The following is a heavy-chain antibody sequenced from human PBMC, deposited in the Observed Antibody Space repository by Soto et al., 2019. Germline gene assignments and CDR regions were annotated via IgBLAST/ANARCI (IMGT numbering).Heavy chain of an antibody. D-gene: IGHD1-20*01. Sequence: SETLSLTCTVSGGSVSSGSYYWSWIRQPPGKGLEWIGYIYYSGSTNYNPSLKSRVTISVDTSKNQFSLKLSSVTAADTAVYYCAREKIRIGITGTPYYYYGMDVWGQGTTVTVSS. V-gene: IGHV4-61*01. CDR1: GGSVSSGSYY. CDR2: IYYSGST. J-gene: IGHJ6*02. CDR3: AREKIRIGITGTPYYYYGMDV.